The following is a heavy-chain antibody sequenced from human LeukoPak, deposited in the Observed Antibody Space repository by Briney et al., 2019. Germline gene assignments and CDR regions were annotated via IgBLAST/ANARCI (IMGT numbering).Heavy chain of an antibody. CDR3: ARDLSNPWRPGGSYSYFDY. CDR2: IYYSGST. D-gene: IGHD1-26*01. J-gene: IGHJ4*02. CDR1: GGSISSYY. Sequence: SETLSLTCTVSGGSISSYYWSWIRQPPGKGLEWIGYIYYSGSTNYNPSLKSRVTISVDTSKNQFSLKLSSVTAADTAVYYCARDLSNPWRPGGSYSYFDYWGQGTLVTVSS. V-gene: IGHV4-59*01.